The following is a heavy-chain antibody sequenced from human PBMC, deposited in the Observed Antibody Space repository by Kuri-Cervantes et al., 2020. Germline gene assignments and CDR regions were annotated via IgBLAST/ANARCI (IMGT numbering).Heavy chain of an antibody. J-gene: IGHJ2*01. CDR3: ARSYDSSGYPYWYFDL. CDR1: GFSLSTNGMR. Sequence: SGPTLVKPTQTLTLTCTFSGFSLSTNGMRVSWIRQPPGKALQWLARIDWDDDKFYSTSLKTRLTISKDTSKNQVVLTMTNMDPVDTATYFCARSYDSSGYPYWYFDLWGRGTLVTVSS. V-gene: IGHV2-70*04. CDR2: IDWDDDK. D-gene: IGHD3-22*01.